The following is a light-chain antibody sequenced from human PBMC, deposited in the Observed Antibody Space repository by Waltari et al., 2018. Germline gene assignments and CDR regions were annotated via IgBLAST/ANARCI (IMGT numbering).Light chain of an antibody. CDR1: QNVLYSSNNKNY. CDR3: QQYYSTPRT. V-gene: IGKV4-1*01. J-gene: IGKJ1*01. CDR2: WAS. Sequence: DIVMTQSPDSLPVSLGERATVNCNSSQNVLYSSNNKNYLAWYQQKPGQPPKLLIYWASTRDSGVPDRFSGSGSGTDFTLTISSLQAEDVAVYYCQQYYSTPRTFGQGTKVEI.